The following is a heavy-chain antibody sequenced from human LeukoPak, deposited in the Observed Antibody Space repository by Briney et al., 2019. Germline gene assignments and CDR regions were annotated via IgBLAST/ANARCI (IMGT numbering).Heavy chain of an antibody. Sequence: PSETLSLTCTVSGGSISSYYWSWIRQPPGKGLEWIGYIYYSGSTNYNPSLKSRVTISVDTSKNQFSLKLSSVTAADTAVYYCARSGLIAAAGTQFPPFDYWGQGTLVTVSS. D-gene: IGHD6-13*01. CDR3: ARSGLIAAAGTQFPPFDY. CDR2: IYYSGST. CDR1: GGSISSYY. J-gene: IGHJ4*02. V-gene: IGHV4-59*01.